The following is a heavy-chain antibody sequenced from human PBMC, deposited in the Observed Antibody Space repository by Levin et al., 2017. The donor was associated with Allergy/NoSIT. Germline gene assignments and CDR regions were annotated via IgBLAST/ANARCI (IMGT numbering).Heavy chain of an antibody. CDR1: GYTFTGYY. Sequence: GESLKISCKASGYTFTGYYMHWVRQAPGQGLEWMGRINPNSGGTNYAQKFQGRVTMTRDTSISTAYMELSRLRSDDTAVYYCARDGGSGWYLGAFDIWGQGTMVTVSS. V-gene: IGHV1-2*06. J-gene: IGHJ3*02. CDR3: ARDGGSGWYLGAFDI. CDR2: INPNSGGT. D-gene: IGHD6-19*01.